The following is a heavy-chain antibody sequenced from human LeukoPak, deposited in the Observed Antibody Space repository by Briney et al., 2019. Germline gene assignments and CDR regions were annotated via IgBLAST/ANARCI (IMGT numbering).Heavy chain of an antibody. J-gene: IGHJ4*02. CDR1: GFTFDDYT. V-gene: IGHV3-43*01. Sequence: PGGSLRLSCAASGFTFDDYTMHWVRQAPGKGLEWVSLISWDGGSTYYADSVKGRFTISRDNSKNSLYLQMNSLRTEDTALYYCAKGYGGSSSWYDYWGQGTLVTVSS. CDR2: ISWDGGST. D-gene: IGHD6-13*01. CDR3: AKGYGGSSSWYDY.